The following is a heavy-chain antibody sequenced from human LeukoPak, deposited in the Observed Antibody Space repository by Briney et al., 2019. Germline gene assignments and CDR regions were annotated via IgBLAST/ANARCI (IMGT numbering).Heavy chain of an antibody. D-gene: IGHD2-21*02. CDR3: ARQRIIGGGGDCYSDY. J-gene: IGHJ4*02. V-gene: IGHV4-59*01. CDR1: GGSISSYY. CDR2: IYYSGST. Sequence: SETLSLTCTVSGGSISSYYWSWIRQPPGKGLEWIGYIYYSGSTNYNPSLKSRVTISVDTSKNQLSLKLSSVTAADTAVYYCARQRIIGGGGDCYSDYWGQGSLVTVSS.